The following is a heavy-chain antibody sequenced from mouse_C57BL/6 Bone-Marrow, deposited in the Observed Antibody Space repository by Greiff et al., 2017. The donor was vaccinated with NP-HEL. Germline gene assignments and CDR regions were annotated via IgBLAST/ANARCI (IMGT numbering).Heavy chain of an antibody. CDR3: ARRGYGSPFDY. D-gene: IGHD1-1*01. CDR2: IYPRSGNT. V-gene: IGHV1-81*01. CDR1: GYTFTSYG. J-gene: IGHJ2*01. Sequence: QVQLKESGAELARPGASVKLSCKASGYTFTSYGISWVKQRTGQGLEWIGEIYPRSGNTYYNEKFKGKATLTADKSSSTAYMELRSLTSEDSAVYFCARRGYGSPFDYWGQGTTRTVSS.